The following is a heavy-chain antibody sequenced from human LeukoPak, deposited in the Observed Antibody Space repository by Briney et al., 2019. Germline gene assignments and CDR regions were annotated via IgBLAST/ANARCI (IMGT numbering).Heavy chain of an antibody. CDR1: GGSITNYY. V-gene: IGHV4-59*08. CDR2: IHYSGST. Sequence: PSETLSLTCTVSGGSITNYYWTWIRQPPGKGLEWIGYIHYSGSTNYNPSLKSRVTISVDTSKNQFSLKLSSVTAADTAVYYCARHVPYCSSASCSIYYFDYWGQGTLVTVSS. D-gene: IGHD2-2*01. J-gene: IGHJ4*02. CDR3: ARHVPYCSSASCSIYYFDY.